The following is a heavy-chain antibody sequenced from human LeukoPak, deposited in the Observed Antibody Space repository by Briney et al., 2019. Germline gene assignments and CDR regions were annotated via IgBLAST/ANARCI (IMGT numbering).Heavy chain of an antibody. D-gene: IGHD6-19*01. CDR2: INHSRST. CDR1: GGSFSGYY. CDR3: ALSGIAVAGSFGY. Sequence: SETLSLTCAVYGGSFSGYYWSWIRQPPGKGLEWIGEINHSRSTNYNPSLKSRVTISVDTSKNQFSLKLSSVTAADTAVYYCALSGIAVAGSFGYWGQGTLVTVSS. V-gene: IGHV4-34*01. J-gene: IGHJ4*02.